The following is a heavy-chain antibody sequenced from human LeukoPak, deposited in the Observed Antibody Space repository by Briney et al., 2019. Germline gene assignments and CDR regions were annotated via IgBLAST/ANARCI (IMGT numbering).Heavy chain of an antibody. CDR2: ISAYNGNT. V-gene: IGHV1-18*01. Sequence: ASVKVSCKASGYTFTSYGISWVRQAPGQGLEWMGWISAYNGNTNYAQKLQGRVTMTTDTSTSTAYMELRSLRSDDTAVYYCARDKGGIQLWLGDAFDIWGQGTMVTVSS. D-gene: IGHD5-18*01. CDR3: ARDKGGIQLWLGDAFDI. CDR1: GYTFTSYG. J-gene: IGHJ3*02.